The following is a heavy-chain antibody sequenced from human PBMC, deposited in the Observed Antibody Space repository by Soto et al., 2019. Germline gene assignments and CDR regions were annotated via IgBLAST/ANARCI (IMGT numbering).Heavy chain of an antibody. V-gene: IGHV3-23*04. D-gene: IGHD3-16*01. CDR3: SKDRLAGGFYY. Sequence: DVQLVDSGGGLVQPGGSLRLSCAASGFTFSNYAMSWVRQAPGKGLEWVSLVSATAGTTYYTDSVKGRFTISRDNSRNTVYLQMNSLRADDKAVYYCSKDRLAGGFYYWGPGAMVTVSS. CDR2: VSATAGTT. J-gene: IGHJ4*02. CDR1: GFTFSNYA.